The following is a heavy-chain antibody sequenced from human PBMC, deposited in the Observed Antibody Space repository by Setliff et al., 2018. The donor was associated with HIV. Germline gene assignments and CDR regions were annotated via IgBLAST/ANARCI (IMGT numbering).Heavy chain of an antibody. V-gene: IGHV4-31*03. CDR1: GISISSGGYY. CDR2: IYYSGSA. Sequence: SETLSLTCTVSGISISSGGYYWSWVRQLPGKGLEWIGYIYYSGSAYYNPSLQNRVTVSVDAPKNQFSLKLSSLTAADTAMYYCVRDPGYNSGWSGTSFDYWGRGTLVTVSS. J-gene: IGHJ4*02. CDR3: VRDPGYNSGWSGTSFDY. D-gene: IGHD6-19*01.